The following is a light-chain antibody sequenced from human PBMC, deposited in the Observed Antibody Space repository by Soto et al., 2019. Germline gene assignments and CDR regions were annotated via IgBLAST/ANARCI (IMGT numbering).Light chain of an antibody. CDR1: RNDIGAYEF. Sequence: QSALTQPPSASGSPGQSVTISCTGTRNDIGAYEFVSWYQHHPGKAPKLIIYEVVQRPSGVPDRFSGSKSGNTASLTASGLQAADEADYYCKSYAGSNTYVFGTGTKLTVL. V-gene: IGLV2-8*01. J-gene: IGLJ1*01. CDR3: KSYAGSNTYV. CDR2: EVV.